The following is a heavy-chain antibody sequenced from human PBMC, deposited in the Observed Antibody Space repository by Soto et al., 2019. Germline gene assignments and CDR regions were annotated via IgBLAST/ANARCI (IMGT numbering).Heavy chain of an antibody. Sequence: SEPLSLTGTVPGVSIVSNSSYWGWISQPPGKGLEWIGSIHYRGSTYYNPSLKSRVTLSVDTSKHQFSLKLSSVTAADPAVSYCARRQYYYDSSGYYWGAFDIWGQGTMVT. D-gene: IGHD3-22*01. CDR1: GVSIVSNSSY. J-gene: IGHJ3*02. CDR3: ARRQYYYDSSGYYWGAFDI. V-gene: IGHV4-39*01. CDR2: IHYRGST.